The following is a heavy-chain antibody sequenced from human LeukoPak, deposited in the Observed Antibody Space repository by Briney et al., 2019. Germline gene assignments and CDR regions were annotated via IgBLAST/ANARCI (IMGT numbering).Heavy chain of an antibody. Sequence: GGSLRLSCAASGFTLSSYGTRWVRQAPGKGLEWVAIIYFDESNKNYADSVRVRFTISRDISKNTLFLQINSLSAEDTAVYYCARVRGSIDWYVDYWGQGTLVTVSS. D-gene: IGHD3-9*01. CDR1: GFTLSSYG. CDR3: ARVRGSIDWYVDY. CDR2: IYFDESNK. J-gene: IGHJ4*02. V-gene: IGHV3-33*01.